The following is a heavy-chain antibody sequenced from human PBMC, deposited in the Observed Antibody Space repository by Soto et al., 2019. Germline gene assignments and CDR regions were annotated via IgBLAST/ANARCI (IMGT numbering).Heavy chain of an antibody. Sequence: GGSLRLSCAASGFTFSDYYMSWIRQAPGKGLEWVSYISSSGSTIYYADSVKGRFTISRENAKNSLYLQMNSLRAEDTAVYYCARDPFNVVVPAATPAWFDPWGQGTLVTVSS. CDR2: ISSSGSTI. J-gene: IGHJ5*02. D-gene: IGHD2-2*01. V-gene: IGHV3-11*01. CDR1: GFTFSDYY. CDR3: ARDPFNVVVPAATPAWFDP.